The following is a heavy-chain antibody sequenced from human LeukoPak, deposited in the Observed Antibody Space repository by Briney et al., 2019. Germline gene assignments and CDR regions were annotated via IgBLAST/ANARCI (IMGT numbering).Heavy chain of an antibody. Sequence: DPGGSLRLSCAASGFTFSTYAMSWVRQAPGKGLEWVSTISGSGGTTYSADSVKRRFTISRDNSKNTLYLQMNSLRAEDTAVYSCAKDSMVRGLVDYWGQGTLVTVSA. D-gene: IGHD3-10*01. V-gene: IGHV3-23*01. J-gene: IGHJ4*02. CDR3: AKDSMVRGLVDY. CDR2: ISGSGGTT. CDR1: GFTFSTYA.